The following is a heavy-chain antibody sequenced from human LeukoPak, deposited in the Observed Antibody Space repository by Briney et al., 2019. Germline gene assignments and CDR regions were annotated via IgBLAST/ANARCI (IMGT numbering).Heavy chain of an antibody. V-gene: IGHV1-69*04. CDR3: ARKRNIENGGGDCNANLDY. J-gene: IGHJ4*02. Sequence: ASVKVSCKASGGTFSSYAISWVRQAPGQGLEWMGRIIPILGIANYAQKFQGRVTITADKSTSTAYMELSSLRSEDTAVYYCARKRNIENGGGDCNANLDYGGQGPLATVS. D-gene: IGHD2-21*02. CDR1: GGTFSSYA. CDR2: IIPILGIA.